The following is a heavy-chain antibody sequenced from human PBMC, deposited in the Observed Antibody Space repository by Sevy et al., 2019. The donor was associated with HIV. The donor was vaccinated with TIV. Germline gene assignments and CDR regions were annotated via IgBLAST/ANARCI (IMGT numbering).Heavy chain of an antibody. J-gene: IGHJ4*02. CDR1: GFTFNSYS. D-gene: IGHD1-7*01. Sequence: GGSLRLSCAASGFTFNSYSINWVRQAPGKGLGWVSYISGLSNYIYYADSLKGRFTISRDNAKDSVYLQMNSLRVEDTAVYYCARGENWNYAEYWGQGILVTVSS. CDR2: ISGLSNYI. V-gene: IGHV3-21*01. CDR3: ARGENWNYAEY.